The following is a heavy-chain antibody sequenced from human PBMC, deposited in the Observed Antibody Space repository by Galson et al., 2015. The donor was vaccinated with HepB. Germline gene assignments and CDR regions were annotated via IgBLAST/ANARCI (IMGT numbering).Heavy chain of an antibody. CDR1: GFTFGDYA. CDR2: IRSKAYGGTT. V-gene: IGHV3-49*03. J-gene: IGHJ4*02. Sequence: SLRLSCAASGFTFGDYAMSWFRQAPGKGLEWVGFIRSKAYGGTTEYAASVKGRFTISRDDSKSIAYLQMNSLKTEDTAVYYCTRVKGWFGDTFDYWGQGTLVTVSS. CDR3: TRVKGWFGDTFDY. D-gene: IGHD3-10*01.